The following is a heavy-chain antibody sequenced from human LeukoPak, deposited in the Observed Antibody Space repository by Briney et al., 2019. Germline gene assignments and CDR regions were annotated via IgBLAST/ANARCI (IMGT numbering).Heavy chain of an antibody. CDR1: GFTVRCNY. CDR2: IYSGGST. D-gene: IGHD3-3*01. Sequence: GGSLSLSCAASGFTVRCNYMRWVGQAPGKGLEGVSVIYSGGSTYYAHSVQGPFTISRHNSKNTLYPQMNSLRAEGTAVYYCARDTSFGYWGQGTLVTVSS. V-gene: IGHV3-53*01. J-gene: IGHJ4*02. CDR3: ARDTSFGY.